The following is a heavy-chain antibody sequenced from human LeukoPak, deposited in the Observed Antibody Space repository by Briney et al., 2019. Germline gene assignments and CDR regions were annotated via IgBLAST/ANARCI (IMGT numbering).Heavy chain of an antibody. CDR3: AGRGLRFDNWFDP. D-gene: IGHD5-12*01. CDR1: GYSSTSYW. CDR2: IYPSDSDT. Sequence: GESLKISCKGSGYSSTSYWIGWVRQMPGKGLEWMGIIYPSDSDTRYSPSFQGQVTISVDKSISTAYLQWSSLKASDTAMYYCAGRGLRFDNWFDPWGQGTLVTVSS. V-gene: IGHV5-51*01. J-gene: IGHJ5*02.